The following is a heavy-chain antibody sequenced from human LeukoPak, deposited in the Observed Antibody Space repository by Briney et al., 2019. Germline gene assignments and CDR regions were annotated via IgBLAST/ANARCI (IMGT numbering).Heavy chain of an antibody. D-gene: IGHD6-19*01. CDR1: GYTFTSYD. CDR3: ARGVGYSSGWKAYYFDY. CDR2: MNPNSGNT. J-gene: IGHJ4*02. Sequence: GASVKVSCKASGYTFTSYDINWVRQATGQGREWMGWMNPNSGNTGYAQKFQGRVTMTRNTSISTAYMELSSLRSEDTAVYYCARGVGYSSGWKAYYFDYWGQGTLVTVSS. V-gene: IGHV1-8*01.